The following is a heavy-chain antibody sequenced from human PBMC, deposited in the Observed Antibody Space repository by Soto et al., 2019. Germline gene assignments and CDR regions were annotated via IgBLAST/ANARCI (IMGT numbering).Heavy chain of an antibody. V-gene: IGHV4-34*01. CDR3: ARGATGGTPGFDP. CDR1: GGSFSGYY. J-gene: IGHJ5*02. Sequence: SETLSLTCAVYGGSFSGYYWSWIRQPPGKGLEWIGEINHSGSTNYNPSLKSRVTMSVDTSKKQFSLKLSSVTAADTAVYYCARGATGGTPGFDPWGQGTLVTVSS. D-gene: IGHD2-8*02. CDR2: INHSGST.